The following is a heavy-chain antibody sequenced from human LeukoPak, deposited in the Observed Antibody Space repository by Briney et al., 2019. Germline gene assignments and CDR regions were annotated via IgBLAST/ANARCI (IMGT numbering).Heavy chain of an antibody. V-gene: IGHV4-4*07. CDR1: GGSISSYY. J-gene: IGHJ4*02. CDR2: IHTSGST. Sequence: SETLSLTCTVSGGSISSYYWSWIRQPAGKGLEWIGRIHTSGSTNYNPSLKSRVTISVDTSKNHFSLNLTSVTAADTAVYSCARMRLRSFDYWGQGTLVSVSS. CDR3: ARMRLRSFDY. D-gene: IGHD5-12*01.